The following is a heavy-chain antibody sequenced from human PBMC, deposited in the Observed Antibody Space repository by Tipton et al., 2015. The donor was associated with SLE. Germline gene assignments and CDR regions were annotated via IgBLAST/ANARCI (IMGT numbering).Heavy chain of an antibody. V-gene: IGHV1-18*01. CDR1: GYTFTSYG. D-gene: IGHD6-19*01. CDR2: ISAYNGNT. Sequence: QVQLVPSGAEVKKPGESLRISCKGSGYTFTSYGISWVRQAPGQGLEWMGWISAYNGNTNYAQKLQGRVTMTTDTSTSTAYMELRSLRSDDTAVYYCARVGGQWLGSGYNWFDPWGQGTLVTVSS. J-gene: IGHJ5*02. CDR3: ARVGGQWLGSGYNWFDP.